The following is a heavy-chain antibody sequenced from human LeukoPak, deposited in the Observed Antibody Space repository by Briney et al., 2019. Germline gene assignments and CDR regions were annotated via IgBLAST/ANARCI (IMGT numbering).Heavy chain of an antibody. CDR1: GFIFNNYG. CDR3: AKDWAPYCGGDCYFNY. V-gene: IGHV3-30*18. CDR2: ISYDGSDK. J-gene: IGHJ4*02. Sequence: GGSLRLSCAASGFIFNNYGMHWVRQAPGKGLEWVAVISYDGSDKNYADSVKGRLTISRDSSKNTVYLQMNSLRVEDTAVYYCAKDWAPYCGGDCYFNYWGQGTLVTVSS. D-gene: IGHD2-21*02.